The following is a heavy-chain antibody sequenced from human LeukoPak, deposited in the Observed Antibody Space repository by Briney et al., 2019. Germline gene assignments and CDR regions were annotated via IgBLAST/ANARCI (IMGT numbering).Heavy chain of an antibody. CDR1: GFTFTNAW. V-gene: IGHV3-15*01. CDR2: MKSKRDGGAT. CDR3: AKDFRAKSGSGSYGWFDP. D-gene: IGHD3-10*01. Sequence: GGSLRLSCEASGFTFTNAWMNWVRQAPGKGPEWVGRMKSKRDGGATEYAAPVKGRFTISRDNSKNTLYLQMNSLRADDTAVYYCAKDFRAKSGSGSYGWFDPWGQGALVTVSS. J-gene: IGHJ5*02.